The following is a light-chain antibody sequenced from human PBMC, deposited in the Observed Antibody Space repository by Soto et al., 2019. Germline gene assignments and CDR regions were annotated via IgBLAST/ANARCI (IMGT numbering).Light chain of an antibody. V-gene: IGKV3-20*01. CDR3: QQFSSYPLT. Sequence: EIVFSPSPRTPFFFPRERGTPPSPARQTVRNNYLAWYQQKPGQAPRLLIYDASSRATGIPDRFSGGGSGTDFTLTISRLEPEDFAVYYCQQFSSYPLTFGGGTKVDIK. J-gene: IGKJ4*01. CDR2: DAS. CDR1: QTVRNNY.